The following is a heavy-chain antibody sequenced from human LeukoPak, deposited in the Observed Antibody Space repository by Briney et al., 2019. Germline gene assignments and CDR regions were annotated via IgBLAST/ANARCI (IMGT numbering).Heavy chain of an antibody. CDR2: INYSGTT. Sequence: ETLSLTCTVSAGSLGSGSYYCGWLRHPPGRGLEWIARINYSGTTYYNPSLKSRVTISLDTSKNQFSLKLSSVTAADTAVYYCARITLAFCDQWGQGILVTVSS. D-gene: IGHD3-10*01. V-gene: IGHV4-39*07. J-gene: IGHJ4*02. CDR3: ARITLAFCDQ. CDR1: AGSLGSGSYY.